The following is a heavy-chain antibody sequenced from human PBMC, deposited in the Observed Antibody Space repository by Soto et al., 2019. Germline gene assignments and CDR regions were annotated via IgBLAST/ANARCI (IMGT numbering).Heavy chain of an antibody. CDR3: AKDGPVGLSSSSWYAYYYYGMDV. CDR2: ISYDGSNK. CDR1: GFTFSSYG. J-gene: IGHJ6*02. V-gene: IGHV3-30*18. Sequence: PGGSLRLSCAASGFTFSSYGMHWVRQAPGKGLEWVAVISYDGSNKYYADSVKGRFTISRDNSKNTLYLQMNSLRAEDTAVYCCAKDGPVGLSSSSWYAYYYYGMDVWGQGTTVTVSS. D-gene: IGHD6-13*01.